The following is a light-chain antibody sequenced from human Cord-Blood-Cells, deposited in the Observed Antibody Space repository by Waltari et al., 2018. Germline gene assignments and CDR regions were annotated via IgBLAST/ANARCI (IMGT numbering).Light chain of an antibody. Sequence: QSVLTQPPSASGTPGQRLTISCSGSSSNIGSHYVYWDQQLPGTAPKLLIYRNNQRPSGVPDRFSGSKSGTSASLAISGLRSEDEADYYCAAWDDSLSGRVFGGGTKLTVL. CDR1: SSNIGSHY. CDR3: AAWDDSLSGRV. J-gene: IGLJ3*02. CDR2: RNN. V-gene: IGLV1-47*01.